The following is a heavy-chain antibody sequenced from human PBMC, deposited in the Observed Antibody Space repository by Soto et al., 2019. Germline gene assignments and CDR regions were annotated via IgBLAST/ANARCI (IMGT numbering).Heavy chain of an antibody. J-gene: IGHJ5*02. Sequence: SETLSLTCTVFGGSISSGGYYWGRVRQRPGKGLEWIGYIYYRGSTYYNPSLKSRLTMSIDRSKSQFSLSLSSVTAADTAVYYCTRGLPPNWFDPWGQGTLVTVSS. CDR2: IYYRGST. CDR1: GGSISSGGYY. V-gene: IGHV4-31*03. D-gene: IGHD2-15*01. CDR3: TRGLPPNWFDP.